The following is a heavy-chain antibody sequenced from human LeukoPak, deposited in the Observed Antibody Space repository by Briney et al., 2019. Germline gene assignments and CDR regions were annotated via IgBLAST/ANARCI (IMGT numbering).Heavy chain of an antibody. J-gene: IGHJ6*03. D-gene: IGHD3-3*01. V-gene: IGHV1-69*05. CDR1: GGTFSSYA. CDR2: IIPIFGTA. CDR3: ASSNFWSGYHVSSFDMDV. Sequence: ASVKVSCKASGGTFSSYAIIWVRQAPGQGLEWMGGIIPIFGTANYAQKFQGRVTITTDESTSTAYMELSSLRSEDTAVYYCASSNFWSGYHVSSFDMDVWGKGTTVTVSS.